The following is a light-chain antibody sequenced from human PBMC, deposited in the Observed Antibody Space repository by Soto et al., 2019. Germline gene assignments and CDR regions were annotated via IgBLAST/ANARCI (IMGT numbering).Light chain of an antibody. CDR1: SGINVGAYS. CDR2: YKSDSEK. CDR3: LIWHSTAWV. J-gene: IGLJ3*02. Sequence: QPVLTQPASLSASPGASASLTCTLRSGINVGAYSIYWYQQKPGSPPQYLLRYKSDSEKQQGSGVPSRFSGSKDASANAGILLISGLQSEDEADYYCLIWHSTAWVFGGGTKLTVL. V-gene: IGLV5-45*01.